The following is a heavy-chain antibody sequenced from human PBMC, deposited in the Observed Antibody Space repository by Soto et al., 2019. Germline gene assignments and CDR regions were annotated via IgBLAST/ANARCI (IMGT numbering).Heavy chain of an antibody. J-gene: IGHJ4*02. CDR2: INSDGSST. D-gene: IGHD6-13*01. CDR1: GITFSTYW. CDR3: AREYSSSRYFDY. Sequence: EVQLVESGGGLVQPGGSLRLSCAASGITFSTYWMHWVRQAPGKGLVWVSRINSDGSSTSYADSVKGRFTISRDNAKNTLYLRMNSLRAEDTAVYYCAREYSSSRYFDYWGQGTLVTVSS. V-gene: IGHV3-74*01.